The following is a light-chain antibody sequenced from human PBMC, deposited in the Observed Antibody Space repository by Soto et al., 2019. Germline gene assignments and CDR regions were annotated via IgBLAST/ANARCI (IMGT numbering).Light chain of an antibody. V-gene: IGKV3-20*01. J-gene: IGKJ1*01. Sequence: IVLTQSPGTLYLSPGERATLSCRASQSVSGSYLAWYQQKPGQAPRLLIYGASSRATGIPDRFSGSVSGTDFTLTISRLETEDFAVYYGQQYGSSPTWTFCQGTKVDIK. CDR1: QSVSGSY. CDR2: GAS. CDR3: QQYGSSPTWT.